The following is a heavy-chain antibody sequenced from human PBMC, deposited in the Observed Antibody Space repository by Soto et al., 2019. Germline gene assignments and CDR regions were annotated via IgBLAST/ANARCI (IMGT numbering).Heavy chain of an antibody. J-gene: IGHJ6*02. CDR3: ARAPYFGSGTYYYYAVDV. CDR2: ISSSAGTI. CDR1: GLTFSDHY. Sequence: QVQLVESGGGLVKPGGSLRLSCAASGLTFSDHYMTWIRQAPGKGLEWISYISSSAGTIYYADSGKGRLTISRDNAKNSLYLQMTNLRVEDTAVYYCARAPYFGSGTYYYYAVDVWGQWTTVTVSS. D-gene: IGHD3-10*01. V-gene: IGHV3-11*01.